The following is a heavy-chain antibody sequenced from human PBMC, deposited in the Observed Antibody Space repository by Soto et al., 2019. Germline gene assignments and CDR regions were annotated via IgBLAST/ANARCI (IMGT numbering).Heavy chain of an antibody. V-gene: IGHV3-48*03. CDR2: ISSSGSTI. D-gene: IGHD3-10*01. CDR1: GFTFSSYE. CDR3: ARLLGRSYNFYHHYALDV. J-gene: IGHJ6*02. Sequence: GGSLRLSCAASGFTFSSYEMNWVRQAPGKGLEWVSYISSSGSTIYYADSVKGRFTISRDTSKNTVYLEMNSLRAEDTAVYYCARLLGRSYNFYHHYALDVWGQGTTVTVSS.